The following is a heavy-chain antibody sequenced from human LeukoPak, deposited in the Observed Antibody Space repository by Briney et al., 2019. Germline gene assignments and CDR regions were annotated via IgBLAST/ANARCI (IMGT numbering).Heavy chain of an antibody. D-gene: IGHD1-26*01. CDR3: ARDKGRSSGSYLNAFDI. V-gene: IGHV4-59*01. Sequence: SETLSLTCTVSGRSISSYYWSWIRQPPGKGLEWIWYIYYSGSANYNPSLKSRVTISVDTSKNQISLKLSSVTAADTAVYYCARDKGRSSGSYLNAFDIWGQGTMVTVSS. J-gene: IGHJ3*02. CDR2: IYYSGSA. CDR1: GRSISSYY.